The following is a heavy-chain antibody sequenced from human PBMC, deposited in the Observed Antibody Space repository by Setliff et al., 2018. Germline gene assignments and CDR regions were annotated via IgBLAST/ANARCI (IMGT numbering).Heavy chain of an antibody. CDR1: GFTFRTYS. V-gene: IGHV3-21*01. D-gene: IGHD6-25*01. Sequence: PGESLKISCVASGFTFRTYSMHWVRQAPGKGLEWVSSISPDSIYIYYADSVKGRFTISRDNAQNSLYLQMNSLGVDDTAVYYCARSPANGGHDAFDIWGQGTMVTVSS. CDR3: ARSPANGGHDAFDI. J-gene: IGHJ3*02. CDR2: ISPDSIYI.